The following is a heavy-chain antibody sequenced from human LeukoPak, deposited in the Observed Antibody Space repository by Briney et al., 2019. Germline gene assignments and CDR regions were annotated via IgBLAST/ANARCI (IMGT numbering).Heavy chain of an antibody. J-gene: IGHJ4*02. D-gene: IGHD2-21*02. V-gene: IGHV1-2*02. Sequence: GASVKVSCKASGGTFTSYGISWVRQAPGQGLEWMGWINPNSGGTNYAQKFQGRVTMTRDTSISTAYMELSRLRSDDTAVYYCARDEVRAYCGGDCYSYFDYWGQGTLVTVSS. CDR2: INPNSGGT. CDR1: GGTFTSYG. CDR3: ARDEVRAYCGGDCYSYFDY.